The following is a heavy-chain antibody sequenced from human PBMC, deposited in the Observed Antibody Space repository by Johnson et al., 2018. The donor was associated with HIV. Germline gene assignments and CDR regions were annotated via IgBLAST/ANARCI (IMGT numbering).Heavy chain of an antibody. V-gene: IGHV3-13*01. CDR2: IGTTGDT. J-gene: IGHJ3*02. CDR1: GFTFGSYD. Sequence: VQLVESGGGFVQPGGSLRLSCAASGFTFGSYDMHWVRQAAGKRLEWVSTIGTTGDTYYPGSVKGRFTISREFARNSLYLQMNSLRAGDTGVYYCARAHDYGCLSIWGQGTMVTVSS. D-gene: IGHD4-17*01. CDR3: ARAHDYGCLSI.